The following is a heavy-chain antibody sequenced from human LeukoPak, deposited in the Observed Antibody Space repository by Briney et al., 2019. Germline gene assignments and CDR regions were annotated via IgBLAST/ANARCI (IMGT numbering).Heavy chain of an antibody. V-gene: IGHV3-30-3*01. CDR3: ARDRPYYDFWSGYYGFDY. D-gene: IGHD3-3*01. CDR2: ISYDGGNK. J-gene: IGHJ4*02. CDR1: GFTFSSYA. Sequence: QAGRSLRLSCAASGFTFSSYAMHWVRQAPGKGLEWVAVISYDGGNKYYADSVKGRFTIPRDNSKNTLYLQMNSLRAEDTAVYYCARDRPYYDFWSGYYGFDYWGQGTLVTVSS.